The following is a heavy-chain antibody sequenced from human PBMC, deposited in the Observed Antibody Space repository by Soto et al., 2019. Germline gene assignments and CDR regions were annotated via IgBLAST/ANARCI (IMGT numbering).Heavy chain of an antibody. CDR2: IYYSGNT. D-gene: IGHD3-10*01. Sequence: QVQLQESGPGLVKPSETLSLTCTVSGGSITSYYWSCIRQPPGKGLEWIGNIYYSGNTKYNPSLKSRVTISDDTSKNQFSLKLSSVTAADTAVHYCARALYGSGVLDVWGQGTTVTVSS. CDR3: ARALYGSGVLDV. CDR1: GGSITSYY. J-gene: IGHJ6*02. V-gene: IGHV4-59*12.